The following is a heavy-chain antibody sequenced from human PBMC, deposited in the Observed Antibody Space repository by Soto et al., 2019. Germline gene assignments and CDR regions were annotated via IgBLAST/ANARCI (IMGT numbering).Heavy chain of an antibody. CDR3: AADRAFYSSSSGYFDY. CDR1: GFTFTSSA. Sequence: SVKVSCKASGFTFTSSAVQWVRQARGQRLEWIGWIVVGSGNTNYAQKFQERVTITRDMSTSTAYIELSSLRSEDTAVYYCAADRAFYSSSSGYFDYWGQGTLVTVSS. V-gene: IGHV1-58*01. CDR2: IVVGSGNT. D-gene: IGHD6-6*01. J-gene: IGHJ4*02.